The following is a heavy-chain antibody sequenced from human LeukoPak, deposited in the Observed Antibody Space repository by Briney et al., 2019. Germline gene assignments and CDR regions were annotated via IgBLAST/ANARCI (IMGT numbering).Heavy chain of an antibody. V-gene: IGHV3-49*04. D-gene: IGHD2-21*02. J-gene: IGHJ5*02. Sequence: GGSLRLSCAASGFTFSGSTMHWVRQAPGKGLEWVGFIRSKAYGGTTEYAASVKGRFTISRDDSKSIAYLQMNSLKTEDTAVYYCTRDGLEGSYCGGDCYSFWFDPWGQGTLSPSPQ. CDR2: IRSKAYGGTT. CDR1: GFTFSGST. CDR3: TRDGLEGSYCGGDCYSFWFDP.